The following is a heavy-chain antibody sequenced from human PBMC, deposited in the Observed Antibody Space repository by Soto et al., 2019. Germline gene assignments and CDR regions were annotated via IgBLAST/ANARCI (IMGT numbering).Heavy chain of an antibody. CDR3: ARVVPGAEAWFGP. Sequence: ASVKVSCTTSGYTFSNYGITWVRQAPGQPLEWLGWISLYSDGTNYAQKFQGRVSMTTDTSTTTAYMELRSLRSDDTAVYYCARVVPGAEAWFGPWGQGTLVTVSS. CDR1: GYTFSNYG. J-gene: IGHJ5*02. CDR2: ISLYSDGT. D-gene: IGHD2-2*01. V-gene: IGHV1-18*01.